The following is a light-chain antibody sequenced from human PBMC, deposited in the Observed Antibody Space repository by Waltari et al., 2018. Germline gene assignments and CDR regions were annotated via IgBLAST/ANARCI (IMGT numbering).Light chain of an antibody. CDR1: SHNVGDHTL. V-gene: IGLV2-23*02. Sequence: QSALTQPVSVSGSPGQSVPISCPATSHNVGDHTLSSWFQQHPDQAPKLLIFYFSKRPSGVSNRFSGSKSGNTASLTISGLQTEDEADYYCCSYSTGGSWMFGGGTKLTVL. CDR3: CSYSTGGSWM. J-gene: IGLJ3*02. CDR2: YFS.